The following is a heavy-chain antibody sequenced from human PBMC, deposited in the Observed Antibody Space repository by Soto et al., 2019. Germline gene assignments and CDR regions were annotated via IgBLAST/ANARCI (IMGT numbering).Heavy chain of an antibody. Sequence: QVQLVQSGAEVKKPGASVKVSCKASGYTFTGYYMHWVRQAPGQGLEWMGWINPNSGGTNYAQKFQGWVTMTRDTSISTAYMELGRLRSDDTAVYYCARGCGGDCSYYYNGMDVWGQGTTVTVSS. J-gene: IGHJ6*02. CDR3: ARGCGGDCSYYYNGMDV. V-gene: IGHV1-2*04. D-gene: IGHD2-21*02. CDR1: GYTFTGYY. CDR2: INPNSGGT.